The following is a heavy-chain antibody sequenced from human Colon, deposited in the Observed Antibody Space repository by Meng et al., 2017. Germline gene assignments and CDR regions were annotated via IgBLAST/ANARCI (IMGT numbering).Heavy chain of an antibody. CDR2: ISNNGGST. CDR3: ARNGIVAAVFNWFDS. D-gene: IGHD6-13*01. CDR1: GFTFSSYG. V-gene: IGHV3-64*01. Sequence: GGSLRLSCAASGFTFSSYGMNWVRQAPGKGLEYVSGISNNGGSTYYAKSVKGRFTISRDNSKNTLYLQMGSLRAEDTAVYYCARNGIVAAVFNWFDSWGQRTLVTVSS. J-gene: IGHJ5*01.